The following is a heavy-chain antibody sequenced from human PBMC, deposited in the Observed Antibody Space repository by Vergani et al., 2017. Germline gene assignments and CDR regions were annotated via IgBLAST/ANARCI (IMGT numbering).Heavy chain of an antibody. J-gene: IGHJ4*02. D-gene: IGHD2-2*01. CDR3: ARAFPYCSSTSCLFGDY. CDR1: GFTFTSSA. V-gene: IGHV1-58*01. Sequence: QMQLVQSGPEVKKPGTSVKVSCKASGFTFTSSAVQWVRQARGQRLEWIGWIVVGSGNTNYAQKLQGRVTMTTDTSTSTAYMELRSLRSDDTAVYYCARAFPYCSSTSCLFGDYWGQGTLVTVSS. CDR2: IVVGSGNT.